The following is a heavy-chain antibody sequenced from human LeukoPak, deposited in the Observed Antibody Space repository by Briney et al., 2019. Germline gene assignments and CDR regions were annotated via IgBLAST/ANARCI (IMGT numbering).Heavy chain of an antibody. CDR1: GFTFSSCA. CDR3: TKEMVAEDFGSGSPQPYY. J-gene: IGHJ4*02. V-gene: IGHV3-23*01. CDR2: TSGGGGNT. D-gene: IGHD3-3*01. Sequence: AGTLRLSCAASGFTFSSCAMSWVRQAPGKGLEGVSATSGGGGNTFYANSVKVRFTTYRDNVTNNMYLHMTRLRAEDGAVYDWTKEMVAEDFGSGSPQPYYWGQGELVTVSS.